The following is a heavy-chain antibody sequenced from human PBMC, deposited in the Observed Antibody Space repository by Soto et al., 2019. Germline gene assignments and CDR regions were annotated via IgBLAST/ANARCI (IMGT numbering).Heavy chain of an antibody. CDR1: GFTFSSYA. V-gene: IGHV3-23*01. Sequence: SLRLSCAASGFTFSSYAMSWVRQAPGKGLEWVSAISGSGGSTYYADSVKGRFTISRDNSKNTLYLQMNSLRAEDTAVYYCAKWPSSSSIGYGMDVWGQGTTVTVSS. J-gene: IGHJ6*02. CDR2: ISGSGGST. CDR3: AKWPSSSSIGYGMDV. D-gene: IGHD6-13*01.